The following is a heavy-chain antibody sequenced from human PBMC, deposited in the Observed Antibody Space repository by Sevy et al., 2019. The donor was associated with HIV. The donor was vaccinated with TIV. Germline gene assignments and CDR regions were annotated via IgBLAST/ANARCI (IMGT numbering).Heavy chain of an antibody. CDR3: AREITGTGPFDI. J-gene: IGHJ3*02. CDR2: INPNSGGT. V-gene: IGHV1-2*02. Sequence: ASVKVSCKASGYTFTGYYMHWVRQAPGQGLEWMGWINPNSGGTNYAQKFQGRVTMTRDTSISTAYMELSRLRSDDTAVYYCAREITGTGPFDIWGQGTMVTVSS. CDR1: GYTFTGYY. D-gene: IGHD1-7*01.